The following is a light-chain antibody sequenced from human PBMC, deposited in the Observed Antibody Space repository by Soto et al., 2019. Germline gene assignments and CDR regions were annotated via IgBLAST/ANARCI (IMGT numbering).Light chain of an antibody. Sequence: EMRMTQSPATRSLSPGERATLSCRASQTGSTNLAWYQQKPGQAPRLLIYAASTRAPGIPVRFSGNGSGTEFTLTIISLQSEDFAVYYCHQYNFWPPGTFGPGTKVDIK. CDR3: HQYNFWPPGT. CDR1: QTGSTN. J-gene: IGKJ3*01. V-gene: IGKV3-15*01. CDR2: AAS.